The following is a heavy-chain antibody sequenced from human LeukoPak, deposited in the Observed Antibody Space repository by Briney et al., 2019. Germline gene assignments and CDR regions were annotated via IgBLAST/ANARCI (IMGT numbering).Heavy chain of an antibody. CDR2: VHHGGAS. D-gene: IGHD6-19*01. J-gene: IGHJ4*02. V-gene: IGHV4-4*02. CDR3: ASHVTVLGTRGFDF. Sequence: TGGSLRLSCAASGFTFSSYEMNWVRQPPGKGLEWIGEVHHGGASNYDPSLESRVTISVDKSKNRFSLNLRSVTAADTATYYCASHVTVLGTRGFDFWGRGTLVTVS. CDR1: GFTFSSYE.